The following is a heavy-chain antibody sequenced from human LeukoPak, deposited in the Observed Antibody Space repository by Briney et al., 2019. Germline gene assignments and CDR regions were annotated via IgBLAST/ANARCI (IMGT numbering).Heavy chain of an antibody. CDR3: ARGGGGLAH. Sequence: VASVKVSCKASGYTFTGYYIHWVRQAPGQGLEWMGWINPNSGGTNYAQKFQGRVTMTRDTSISTAYMELTSLTSDDTAVYFCARGGGGLAHWGPGTLVTVSS. CDR2: INPNSGGT. D-gene: IGHD2-15*01. CDR1: GYTFTGYY. V-gene: IGHV1-2*02. J-gene: IGHJ4*02.